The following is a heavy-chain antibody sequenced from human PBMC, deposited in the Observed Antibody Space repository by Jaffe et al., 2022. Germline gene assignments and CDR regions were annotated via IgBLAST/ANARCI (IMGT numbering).Heavy chain of an antibody. CDR3: ARDGDDSSGYYHY. CDR2: IYTSGST. Sequence: QVQLQESGPGLVKPSQTLSLTCTVSGGSISSGSYYWSWIRQPAGKGLEWIGRIYTSGSTNYNPSLKSRVTISVDTSKNQFSLKLSSVTAADTAVYYCARDGDDSSGYYHYWGQGTLVTVSS. J-gene: IGHJ4*02. V-gene: IGHV4-61*02. D-gene: IGHD3-22*01. CDR1: GGSISSGSYY.